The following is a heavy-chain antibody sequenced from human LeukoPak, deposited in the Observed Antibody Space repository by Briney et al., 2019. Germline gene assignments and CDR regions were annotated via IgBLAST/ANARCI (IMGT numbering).Heavy chain of an antibody. CDR1: GFTFSSHS. CDR3: ARDNTAAGGGFDP. D-gene: IGHD2/OR15-2a*01. J-gene: IGHJ5*02. Sequence: GGSLRLSCAASGFTFSSHSMNWVRQAPGKGLEWVSSISSSSSYIYYADSVKGRFTISRENAKNSLYLQMNSLRAEDTAVYYCARDNTAAGGGFDPWGQGTLVTVSS. CDR2: ISSSSSYI. V-gene: IGHV3-21*01.